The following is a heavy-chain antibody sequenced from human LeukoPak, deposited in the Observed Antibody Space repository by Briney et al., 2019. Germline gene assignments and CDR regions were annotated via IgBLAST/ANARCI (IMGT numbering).Heavy chain of an antibody. CDR1: GYTFTSYA. J-gene: IGHJ3*02. CDR2: INAGNGNT. V-gene: IGHV1-3*01. CDR3: ARDEGVRGAFDI. D-gene: IGHD3-10*01. Sequence: ASVKVSCKASGYTFTSYAMHWVRQAPGQRLEWMGWINAGNGNTKYSQKFQGRVTITRDTSASTAYMELSSLRSEDTAVYYCARDEGVRGAFDIWGQGTMVTVSS.